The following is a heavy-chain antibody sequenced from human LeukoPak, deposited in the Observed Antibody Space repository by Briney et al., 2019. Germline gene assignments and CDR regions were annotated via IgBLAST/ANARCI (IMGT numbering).Heavy chain of an antibody. D-gene: IGHD3-10*01. Sequence: RRESLKISCKTSGYSFTTYWIGWVRQMPGTGLEWVGAIYPDDSDTRYSPSFQGQVVISADRSIRTAYLQWNTLKTSDTAMYYCVRQRGASGTINHFDPWGQGTLVTVSS. CDR3: VRQRGASGTINHFDP. CDR1: GYSFTTYW. V-gene: IGHV5-51*01. J-gene: IGHJ5*02. CDR2: IYPDDSDT.